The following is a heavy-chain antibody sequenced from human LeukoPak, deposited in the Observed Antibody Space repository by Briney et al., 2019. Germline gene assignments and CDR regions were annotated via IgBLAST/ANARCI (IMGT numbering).Heavy chain of an antibody. CDR2: ISASNGNT. CDR1: GYTFTSHG. CDR3: ARYPLSYSSNWHYYFDY. J-gene: IGHJ4*02. D-gene: IGHD6-13*01. V-gene: IGHV1-18*01. Sequence: VASVKVSCKASGYTFTSHGVSWVRQAPGQGLEWMGWISASNGNTNYAQNLQDRVTMTTATSTSTAYMELRSLRSDDTAVYYCARYPLSYSSNWHYYFDYWGQGTLLTVSS.